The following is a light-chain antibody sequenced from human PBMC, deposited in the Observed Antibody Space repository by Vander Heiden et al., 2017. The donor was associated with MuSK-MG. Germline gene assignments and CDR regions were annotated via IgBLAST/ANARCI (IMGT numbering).Light chain of an antibody. J-gene: IGLJ2*01. Sequence: QSVLIQPPSASGTPGQRVTISCSGSSSNIGNNYAYWYQQLPGTAPKLLIYRDNRRPSGVPYRFSGSNSGTSASLAISGLGAEDEAYYYCEARDDSLVFGGGTKLTVL. V-gene: IGLV1-47*01. CDR3: EARDDSLV. CDR2: RDN. CDR1: SSNIGNNY.